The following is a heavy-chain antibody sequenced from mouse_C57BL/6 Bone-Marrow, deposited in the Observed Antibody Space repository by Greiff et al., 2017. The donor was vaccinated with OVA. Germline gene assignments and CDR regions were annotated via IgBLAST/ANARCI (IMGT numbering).Heavy chain of an antibody. J-gene: IGHJ1*03. CDR3: TRWRLLWYFDV. Sequence: EVKVVESGEGLVKPGGSLKLSCAASGFTFSSYAMSWVRQTPEKRLEWVAYISSGGDYIYYADTVKGRFTISRDNARNTLYLQMSSLKSEDTAMYYGTRWRLLWYFDVWGTGTTVTVSS. V-gene: IGHV5-9-1*02. CDR2: ISSGGDYI. CDR1: GFTFSSYA. D-gene: IGHD2-3*01.